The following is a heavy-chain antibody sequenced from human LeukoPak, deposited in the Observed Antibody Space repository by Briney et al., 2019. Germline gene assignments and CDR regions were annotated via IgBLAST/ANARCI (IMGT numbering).Heavy chain of an antibody. CDR3: ARDGTYYDFWSGYYRY. D-gene: IGHD3-3*01. CDR1: GFTFSSYG. J-gene: IGHJ4*02. V-gene: IGHV3-33*01. CDR2: IWYDGSNK. Sequence: GRSLRLSCAASGFTFSSYGMHWVRQAPGKGLEWVAVIWYDGSNKYYADSVKGRFTISRDNSKSTLYLQMNSLRAEDTAVYYCARDGTYYDFWSGYYRYWGQGTLVTVSS.